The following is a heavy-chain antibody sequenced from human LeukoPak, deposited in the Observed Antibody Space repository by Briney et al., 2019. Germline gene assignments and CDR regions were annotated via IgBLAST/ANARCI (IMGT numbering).Heavy chain of an antibody. CDR1: GGSISSSNW. V-gene: IGHV4-4*02. D-gene: IGHD5-12*01. CDR3: ARGPSGLRSPFNT. J-gene: IGHJ3*02. Sequence: SGTLSLTCAVSGGSISSSNWWSWVRQPPGKGLEWIGSIYYSGSTYYNPSLKSRVAISVDTSKNQFSLKLTSVTAADTAVYYCARGPSGLRSPFNTWGQGTTVTVSS. CDR2: IYYSGST.